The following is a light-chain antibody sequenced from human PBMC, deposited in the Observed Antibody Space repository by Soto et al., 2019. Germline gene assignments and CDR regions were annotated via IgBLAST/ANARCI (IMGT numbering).Light chain of an antibody. CDR3: ISYTSSSTHV. CDR2: DVS. Sequence: QSALTQPASVSGSPGQSITISCTGTNSDVGTYNFVSWYQQHPGKLPKLMIFDVSRRPSGVSDRFSGSKSGNTASLTISGLQADDEGDYYCISYTSSSTHVFGSGTKVTVL. V-gene: IGLV2-14*03. J-gene: IGLJ1*01. CDR1: NSDVGTYNF.